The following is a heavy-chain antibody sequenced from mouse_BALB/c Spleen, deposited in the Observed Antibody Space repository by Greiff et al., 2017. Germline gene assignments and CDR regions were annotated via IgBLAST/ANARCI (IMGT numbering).Heavy chain of an antibody. D-gene: IGHD2-1*01. CDR1: GFAFSSYD. Sequence: SGGGLVKPGGSLKLSCAASGFAFSSYDMSWVRQTPEKRLEWVAYISSGGGSTYYPDTVKGRFTISRDNAKNTLYLQMSSLKSEDTAMYYCARREGNYGWYFDVWGAGTTVTVSS. CDR2: ISSGGGST. CDR3: ARREGNYGWYFDV. V-gene: IGHV5-12-1*01. J-gene: IGHJ1*01.